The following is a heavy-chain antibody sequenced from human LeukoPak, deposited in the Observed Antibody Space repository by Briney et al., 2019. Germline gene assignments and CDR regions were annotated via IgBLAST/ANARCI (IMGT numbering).Heavy chain of an antibody. D-gene: IGHD5-18*01. Sequence: ASVKVSCKASGYTFTSYGISWVRQAPGQGLEWMGWISAYNGNTNYAQKLQGRVTMTTDTSTSTAYMELRSLRSDDTAVYYCARDLATTAMVTSYYYYYMDVWGKGTTVTASS. V-gene: IGHV1-18*01. CDR1: GYTFTSYG. CDR3: ARDLATTAMVTSYYYYYMDV. J-gene: IGHJ6*03. CDR2: ISAYNGNT.